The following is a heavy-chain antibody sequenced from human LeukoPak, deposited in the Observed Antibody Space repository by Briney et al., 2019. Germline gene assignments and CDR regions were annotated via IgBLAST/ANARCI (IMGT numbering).Heavy chain of an antibody. D-gene: IGHD1-26*01. CDR2: ILYDGSNE. Sequence: GGSLRLSCAASGFTFSSYEMNWVRQAPGKGLEWVALILYDGSNEYYADSVKDRFAISRDISQNTLHLQMNSLRAEDTAVYYCARAQHRGWGFDYWGQGTLVTVSS. CDR3: ARAQHRGWGFDY. V-gene: IGHV3-30*09. J-gene: IGHJ4*02. CDR1: GFTFSSYE.